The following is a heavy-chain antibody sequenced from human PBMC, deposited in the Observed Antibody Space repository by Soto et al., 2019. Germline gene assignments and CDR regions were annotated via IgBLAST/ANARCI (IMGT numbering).Heavy chain of an antibody. D-gene: IGHD3-22*01. Sequence: GGALRHSWSGSGVTLSSYAILLGRQAPGKGLEYVSSISTNGGSTHYADSVKGRFTISRDNSKNTQYLQMSSLRADDTAVYYCVKGEYYYDSRGYYPFDYWGQGPLVTVSS. V-gene: IGHV3-64D*06. J-gene: IGHJ4*02. CDR1: GVTLSSYA. CDR3: VKGEYYYDSRGYYPFDY. CDR2: ISTNGGST.